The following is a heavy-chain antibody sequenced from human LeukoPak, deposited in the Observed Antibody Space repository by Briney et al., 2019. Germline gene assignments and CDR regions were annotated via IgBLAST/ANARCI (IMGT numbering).Heavy chain of an antibody. Sequence: SETLSLTCAVYGGSFSGYYWSWIRQPPGKGLEWIGYIYYSGSTYYNPSLKSRVTISVDTSKNQFSLKLSSVTAADTAVYYCARGRYSYGYDFDYWGQGTLVTVSS. J-gene: IGHJ4*02. CDR3: ARGRYSYGYDFDY. V-gene: IGHV4-30-4*01. CDR2: IYYSGST. CDR1: GGSFSGYY. D-gene: IGHD5-18*01.